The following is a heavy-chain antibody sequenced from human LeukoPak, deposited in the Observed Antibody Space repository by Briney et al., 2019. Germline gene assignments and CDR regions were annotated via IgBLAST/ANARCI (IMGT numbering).Heavy chain of an antibody. CDR1: GGSISSYY. CDR2: IYYSGST. J-gene: IGHJ3*02. D-gene: IGHD5-18*01. Sequence: SETLSLTCIVCGGSISSYYWSWIRQPPRKGLEWIGYIYYSGSTNYNPSLKSRVTISVATSKNQFSLRLSSVTAADTAVYYCARSGYSYGADAFDIWGQGTMVTVSS. CDR3: ARSGYSYGADAFDI. V-gene: IGHV4-59*01.